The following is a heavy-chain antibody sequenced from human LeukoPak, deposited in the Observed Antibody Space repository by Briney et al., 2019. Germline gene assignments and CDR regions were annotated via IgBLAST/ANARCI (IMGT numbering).Heavy chain of an antibody. J-gene: IGHJ6*02. V-gene: IGHV3-48*02. CDR1: GFTFSSYS. Sequence: QPGGSLRLSCAASGFTFSSYSMNWVRQAPGKGLEWVSYISSSSSTIYYADSVKGRFTISRDNAKNSLYLQMNSLRDEDTAVYYCAREGGGNGHYYYYGMDVWGQGTTVTVSS. CDR3: AREGGGNGHYYYYGMDV. D-gene: IGHD4-23*01. CDR2: ISSSSSTI.